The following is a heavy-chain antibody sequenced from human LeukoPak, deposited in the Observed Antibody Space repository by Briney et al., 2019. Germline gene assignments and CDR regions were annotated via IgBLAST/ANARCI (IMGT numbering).Heavy chain of an antibody. V-gene: IGHV4-39*07. CDR3: AREARITMVRGVIFSDAFDI. CDR2: IYYSGST. J-gene: IGHJ3*02. Sequence: PSETLSLTCTVSGGSISSSSYYWGWIRQPPGKGLEWIGSIYYSGSTYYNPSLKSRVTISVDTSKNQFSLKLSSVTAADTAVYYCAREARITMVRGVIFSDAFDIWGQGTMVTVSS. D-gene: IGHD3-10*01. CDR1: GGSISSSSYY.